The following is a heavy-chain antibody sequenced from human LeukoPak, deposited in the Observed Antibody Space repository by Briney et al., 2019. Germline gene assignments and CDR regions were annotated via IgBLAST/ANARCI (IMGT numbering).Heavy chain of an antibody. V-gene: IGHV3-53*04. J-gene: IGHJ5*02. CDR2: IYSGGST. D-gene: IGHD1-14*01. Sequence: GGSLRLSCAASGFTVSSNYMSWVRQAPGKGLEWVSAIYSGGSTYYADSVKGRFTISRHNSKNTLYLQVNSLRAEDTAVYYCARVSDEPLALFDPWGQGTLVTVSS. CDR1: GFTVSSNY. CDR3: ARVSDEPLALFDP.